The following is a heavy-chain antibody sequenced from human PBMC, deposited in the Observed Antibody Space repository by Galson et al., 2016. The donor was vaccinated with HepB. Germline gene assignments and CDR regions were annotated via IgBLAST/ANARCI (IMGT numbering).Heavy chain of an antibody. CDR3: ARSATSSDFDY. CDR1: GGSISHFY. V-gene: IGHV4-59*01. CDR2: IHNTGTT. J-gene: IGHJ4*02. Sequence: SETLSLTCIVSGGSISHFYWNWIRQPPGKGLEWIGCIHNTGTTTYNPSLRSRITLSIHTSRNQFPLNLSSVTAADTAVYYCARSATSSDFDYWGQGTLVIVSS. D-gene: IGHD5-24*01.